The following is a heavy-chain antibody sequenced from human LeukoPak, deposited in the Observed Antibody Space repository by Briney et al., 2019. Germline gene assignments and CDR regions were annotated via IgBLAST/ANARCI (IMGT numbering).Heavy chain of an antibody. CDR2: IYHSRST. CDR1: GGSISSGGFS. Sequence: SETLSLTCGVSGGSISSGGFSWRWIRQPPGKGLEWIGYIYHSRSTYYKPSLKSRVTISVDTSKNQFSLKLSSVTAADTAVYYCARERIRGVISFDYWGQGTLVTVSS. D-gene: IGHD3-10*01. V-gene: IGHV4-30-2*01. J-gene: IGHJ4*02. CDR3: ARERIRGVISFDY.